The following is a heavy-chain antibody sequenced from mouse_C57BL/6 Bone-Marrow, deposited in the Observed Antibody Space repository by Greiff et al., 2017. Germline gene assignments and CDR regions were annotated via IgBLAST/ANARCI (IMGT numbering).Heavy chain of an antibody. D-gene: IGHD2-5*01. CDR3: ARWYSNYLAWFAY. CDR1: GYTFTSYW. V-gene: IGHV1-55*01. Sequence: QVQLKQPGAELVKPGASVKMSCKASGYTFTSYWITWVKQRPGQGLEWIGDIYPGSGSTNYNEKFKSKATLTVDTSSSTAYMQHSSLTSEDSAVYDCARWYSNYLAWFAYGGQGTLVTVSA. J-gene: IGHJ3*01. CDR2: IYPGSGST.